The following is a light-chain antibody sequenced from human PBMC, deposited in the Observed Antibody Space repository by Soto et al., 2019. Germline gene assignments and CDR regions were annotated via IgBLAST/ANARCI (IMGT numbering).Light chain of an antibody. CDR3: SSSTSRTTRV. Sequence: QSALAQPVSVSGSPGQSITISCTGTTNDFDLYKYVSWYQPHPGKAPKLLIFDVNHRPSGVSNRFSGSKSANTASLTISGLQAEDEADYYCSSSTSRTTRVFGGGTKVTVL. V-gene: IGLV2-14*03. J-gene: IGLJ2*01. CDR2: DVN. CDR1: TNDFDLYKY.